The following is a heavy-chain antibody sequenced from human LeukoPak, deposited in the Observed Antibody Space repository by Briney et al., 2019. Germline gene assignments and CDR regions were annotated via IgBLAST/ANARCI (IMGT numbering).Heavy chain of an antibody. V-gene: IGHV4-4*07. CDR2: VCTGRSPNT. CDR3: ARNISGLGLYSHHAYDPAGAFDI. J-gene: IGHJ3*02. D-gene: IGHD1-20*01. CDR1: GVSIGDSC. Sequence: TSETLSLTCTVSGVSIGDSCWSWIRQPAGKRLEFIGRVCTGRSPNTNYNPSLKSRATMSADTSKNQFSLKLTSVTAADTAMYYCARNISGLGLYSHHAYDPAGAFDIWGQGTMVTVSS.